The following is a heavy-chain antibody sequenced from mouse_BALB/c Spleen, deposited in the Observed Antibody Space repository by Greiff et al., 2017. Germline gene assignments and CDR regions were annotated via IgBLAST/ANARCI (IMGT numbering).Heavy chain of an antibody. CDR2: ISSGGST. CDR3: ARGRTFDY. CDR1: GFTFSSYA. J-gene: IGHJ2*01. V-gene: IGHV5-6-5*01. Sequence: EVMLVESGGGLVKPGGSLKLSCAASGFTFSSYAMSWVRQTPEKRLEWVASISSGGSTYYPDSVKGRFTISRDNARNILYLQMSSLRSEDTAMYYCARGRTFDYWGQGTTLTVSS.